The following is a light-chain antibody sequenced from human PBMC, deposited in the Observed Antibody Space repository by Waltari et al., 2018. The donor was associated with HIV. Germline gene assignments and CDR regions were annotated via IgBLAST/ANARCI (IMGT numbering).Light chain of an antibody. CDR3: QQRRSWPIT. CDR2: DAS. Sequence: EILLTQSPGTLSLSPGERATLSCRASQSVDSYLAWYQQKPGQAPRLLIFDASNRATGIPARFSGSGSGTDFTLTITSLEPEDFAVYYCQQRRSWPITFGQGTRLEI. V-gene: IGKV3-11*01. J-gene: IGKJ5*01. CDR1: QSVDSY.